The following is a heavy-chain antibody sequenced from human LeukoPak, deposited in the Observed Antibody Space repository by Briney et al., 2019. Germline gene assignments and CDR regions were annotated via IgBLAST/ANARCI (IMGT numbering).Heavy chain of an antibody. CDR3: VRILTVAWSERRPGYYYMDV. D-gene: IGHD6-19*01. Sequence: GGSLRLSCAASGFTFSNYAMHWVRQAPGKGLEWVSSISSSSSYIYSADSVKGRFTISRDNAKNSLYLQMNSLRAEDTAVYYCVRILTVAWSERRPGYYYMDVWGKGTTVTVSS. J-gene: IGHJ6*03. CDR1: GFTFSNYA. CDR2: ISSSSSYI. V-gene: IGHV3-21*01.